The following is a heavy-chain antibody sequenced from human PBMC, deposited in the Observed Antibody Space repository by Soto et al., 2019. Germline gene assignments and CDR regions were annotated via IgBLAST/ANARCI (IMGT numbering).Heavy chain of an antibody. CDR3: ARDCSSSSCSVWRD. CDR1: GFSLSNYA. Sequence: EVQLLESGGDLVQPGGSLRLSCAASGFSLSNYAMTWVRQAPGKGLEWVSGISGSGDRTSYADSVKGRFIISRDNSKNTFYLLMNDLRAEDTALYYCARDCSSSSCSVWRDWGQGTLVTVSS. V-gene: IGHV3-23*01. D-gene: IGHD2-2*01. J-gene: IGHJ4*02. CDR2: ISGSGDRT.